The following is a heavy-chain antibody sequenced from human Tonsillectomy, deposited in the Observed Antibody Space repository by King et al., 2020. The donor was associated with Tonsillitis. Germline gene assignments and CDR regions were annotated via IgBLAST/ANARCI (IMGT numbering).Heavy chain of an antibody. Sequence: VQLVESGGGLVQPGGSLRLSCAASGFDFSTYWMSWVRQAPGKGLEWVASIKQDGSEKYYVDSVKGRFTISRDKAKKSLSLQMNTLRAEDTAVYYCASDTYHYEQIGYSHFDYGGQGPLVTVPS. D-gene: IGHD3-22*01. J-gene: IGHJ4*02. V-gene: IGHV3-7*01. CDR2: IKQDGSEK. CDR1: GFDFSTYW. CDR3: ASDTYHYEQIGYSHFDY.